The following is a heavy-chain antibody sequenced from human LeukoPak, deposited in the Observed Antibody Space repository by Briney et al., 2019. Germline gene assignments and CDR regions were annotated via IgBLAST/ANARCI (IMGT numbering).Heavy chain of an antibody. CDR3: ARGLRGYTYGSDY. D-gene: IGHD5-18*01. J-gene: IGHJ4*02. CDR1: GGSITTYY. V-gene: IGHV4-59*12. Sequence: PSETLSLTCTVSGGSITTYYWSRIRQSPGKGLEWIGYIYPGGTTSYNPSLTSRVTISLDGSRSQFSLKLSSVTAADTAVYYCARGLRGYTYGSDYWGQGTLVTVSS. CDR2: IYPGGTT.